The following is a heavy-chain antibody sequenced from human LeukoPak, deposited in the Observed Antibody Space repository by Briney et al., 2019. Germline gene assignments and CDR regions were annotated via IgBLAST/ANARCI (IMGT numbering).Heavy chain of an antibody. V-gene: IGHV3-23*01. CDR1: GFTFSSYA. CDR3: AKGLSSGSVLGPKGDYYYGMDV. J-gene: IGHJ6*02. Sequence: PGGSLRLSCAPSGFTFSSYAMSWVRQAPGKGREWVSSFSVSGGSTYYPDSVKGRFTISRENSKNTLYLQMNSLRAEDTAVYYCAKGLSSGSVLGPKGDYYYGMDVWGQGTTVTVSS. CDR2: FSVSGGST. D-gene: IGHD3-22*01.